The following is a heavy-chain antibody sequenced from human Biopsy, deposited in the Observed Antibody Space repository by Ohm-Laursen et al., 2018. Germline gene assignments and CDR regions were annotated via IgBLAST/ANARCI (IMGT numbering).Heavy chain of an antibody. V-gene: IGHV4-4*07. J-gene: IGHJ3*02. CDR3: ARGTGRYYVYGAFDI. Sequence: SLTLSLTCAVSGDYINCYHWSWIRQPAGMGLVWIGRIYTSGRPNYNLSLESRFTMSIDTSKNQFSLNLRSVTAADTAVYYCARGTGRYYVYGAFDIWGQGTVVTVSS. CDR1: GDYINCYH. CDR2: IYTSGRP. D-gene: IGHD1-26*01.